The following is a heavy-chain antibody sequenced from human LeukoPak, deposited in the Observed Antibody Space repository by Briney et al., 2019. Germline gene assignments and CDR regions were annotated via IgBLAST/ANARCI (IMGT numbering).Heavy chain of an antibody. Sequence: PGGSLRLSCAAPGFTFSIYAMSWFRQAPGKGLEWVSSIIGSGGSTYYTDPVKGRFTISRDNSKNTLSLQMNSLRAEDTALYYCAKDRPNYFESNGDYYRRDGDYWGQGTLVTVSS. D-gene: IGHD3-22*01. CDR3: AKDRPNYFESNGDYYRRDGDY. CDR2: IIGSGGST. J-gene: IGHJ4*02. V-gene: IGHV3-23*01. CDR1: GFTFSIYA.